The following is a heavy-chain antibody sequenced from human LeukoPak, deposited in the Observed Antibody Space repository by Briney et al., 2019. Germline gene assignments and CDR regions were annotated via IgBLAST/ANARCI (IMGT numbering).Heavy chain of an antibody. CDR3: ARRLGATQPYFDF. CDR2: IHPGDSET. CDR1: GXSFTSYW. Sequence: GESLKISCQGSGXSFTSYWIGWVRQMPGKGLECMGIIHPGDSETRYSPSFQGQVTISADKSISTAYLQWSGLKASDTAMYYCARRLGATQPYFDFWGQGALVTVSS. J-gene: IGHJ4*02. V-gene: IGHV5-51*01. D-gene: IGHD1-26*01.